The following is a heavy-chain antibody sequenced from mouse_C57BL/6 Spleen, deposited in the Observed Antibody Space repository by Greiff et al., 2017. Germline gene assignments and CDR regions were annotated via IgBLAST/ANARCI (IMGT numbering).Heavy chain of an antibody. Sequence: VQLVESGAELAKPGASVKLSCKASGYTFTSYWMHWVKQRPGQGLEWIGYINPSSGYTKYNQKFKDKATLTADKSSSTAYMQLSSLTYEDSAVYYCARGDYDYDEGGYAMDYWGQGTSVTVSS. V-gene: IGHV1-7*01. CDR1: GYTFTSYW. D-gene: IGHD2-4*01. J-gene: IGHJ4*01. CDR2: INPSSGYT. CDR3: ARGDYDYDEGGYAMDY.